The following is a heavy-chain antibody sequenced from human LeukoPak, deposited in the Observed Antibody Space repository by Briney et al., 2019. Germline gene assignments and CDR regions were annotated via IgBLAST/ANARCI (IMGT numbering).Heavy chain of an antibody. Sequence: ASVKVSCKASGYTFTSQYMHWVRQAPGQGLEWMGIINPSGGNTNYAQKLQGRVTMTTDASTSTAYMELRSLRSDDTAVYYCARDQRVEMATIWFDPWGQGTLVTVSS. J-gene: IGHJ5*02. CDR2: INPSGGNT. V-gene: IGHV1-46*01. CDR3: ARDQRVEMATIWFDP. CDR1: GYTFTSQY. D-gene: IGHD5-24*01.